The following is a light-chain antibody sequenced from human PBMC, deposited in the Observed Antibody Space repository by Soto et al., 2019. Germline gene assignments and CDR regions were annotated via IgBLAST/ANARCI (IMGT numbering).Light chain of an antibody. Sequence: EIVLTQSPGTLSFFPGERATLSCRASQSVRSNYVAWYQQKPGQAPRLLIYGASNRATGIPDRFSGGGSGTDFTLTISRLETEDFAVYYCQQYGNSLTFGGGTKVDIX. CDR2: GAS. CDR3: QQYGNSLT. J-gene: IGKJ4*01. V-gene: IGKV3-20*01. CDR1: QSVRSNY.